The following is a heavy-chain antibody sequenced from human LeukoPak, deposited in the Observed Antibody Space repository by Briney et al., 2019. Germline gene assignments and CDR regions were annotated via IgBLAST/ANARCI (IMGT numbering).Heavy chain of an antibody. CDR1: GYTFTSYG. D-gene: IGHD3-9*01. CDR3: ARDQPQLRYFHWMMYNDY. CDR2: ISAYNGNT. J-gene: IGHJ4*02. Sequence: ASVKVSCKASGYTFTSYGISWVRQAPGQGLEWMGWISAYNGNTNYAQKLQGRVTMTTDASTSTAYMELRSLRSDDTAVYYCARDQPQLRYFHWMMYNDYWGQGTLVTVSS. V-gene: IGHV1-18*01.